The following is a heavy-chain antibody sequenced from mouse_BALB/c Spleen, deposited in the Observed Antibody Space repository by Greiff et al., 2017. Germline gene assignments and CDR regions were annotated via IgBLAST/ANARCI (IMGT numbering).Heavy chain of an antibody. D-gene: IGHD2-4*01. V-gene: IGHV5-6-3*01. CDR1: GFTFSSYG. CDR2: INSNGGST. CDR3: ARAFYDYDGYYAMDY. J-gene: IGHJ4*01. Sequence: EVQLVESGGGLVQPGGSLKLSCAASGFTFSSYGMSWVRQTPDKRLELVATINSNGGSTYYPDSVKGRFTISRDNAKNTLYLQMSSLKSEDTAMYYCARAFYDYDGYYAMDYWGQGTSVTVSS.